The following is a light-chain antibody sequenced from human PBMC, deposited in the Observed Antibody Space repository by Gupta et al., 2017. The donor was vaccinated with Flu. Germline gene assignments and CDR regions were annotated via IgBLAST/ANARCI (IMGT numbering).Light chain of an antibody. Sequence: EIVLTQSPGTLSLSPGERATLSCRPSLSVSSSSVVWYQQKPGQAPRLLIYGASSRATGIPDRFTGSGSGTDFTLTISRLEPEDFAVYYCQQCGSSPWTFGQGTKVE. CDR3: QQCGSSPWT. V-gene: IGKV3-20*01. CDR1: LSVSSSS. J-gene: IGKJ1*01. CDR2: GAS.